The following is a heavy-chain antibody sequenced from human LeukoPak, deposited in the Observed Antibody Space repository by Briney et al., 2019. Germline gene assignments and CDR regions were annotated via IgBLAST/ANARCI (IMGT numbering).Heavy chain of an antibody. J-gene: IGHJ6*03. V-gene: IGHV4-61*02. D-gene: IGHD3-22*01. CDR2: IYTSGST. CDR1: GGSISSGSYY. CDR3: AREENYYDSSGYRRDYYYYMDV. Sequence: PSQTLSLTCTVSGGSISSGSYYWSWIRQPAGKGLEWIGRIYTSGSTNYNPSLKSRVAISVDTSKNQFSLKLSSVTPADTAVYYCAREENYYDSSGYRRDYYYYMDVWGKGTTVTVSS.